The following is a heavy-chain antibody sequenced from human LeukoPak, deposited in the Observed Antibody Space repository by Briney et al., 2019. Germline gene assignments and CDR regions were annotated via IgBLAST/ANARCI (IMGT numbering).Heavy chain of an antibody. D-gene: IGHD3-22*01. CDR1: GFTFSSYG. CDR2: ISYDGSNK. CDR3: ARDSTMIAPTGAFDI. V-gene: IGHV3-30*03. J-gene: IGHJ3*02. Sequence: GGSLRLSCAASGFTFSSYGMHWVRQAPGKGLEWVAVISYDGSNKYYADSVKGRFTISRDNSKNTLYLQMNSLRAEDTAVYYCARDSTMIAPTGAFDIWGQGTMVTVSS.